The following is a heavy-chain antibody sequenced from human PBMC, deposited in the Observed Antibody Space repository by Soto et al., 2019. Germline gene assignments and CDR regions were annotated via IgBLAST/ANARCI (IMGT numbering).Heavy chain of an antibody. D-gene: IGHD4-17*01. CDR1: GGSFTGYY. Sequence: QVQLQQWGPGLLKPSETLSLTCAVYGGSFTGYYWSWIRQPPGKGLEWIGQITHSGSTNYNPSLKSRVTISIDTSTNQFSLKLSSVTAADTAVYYCARGVRSTVTTRGWFDPWGQGTLVTVSS. J-gene: IGHJ5*02. CDR3: ARGVRSTVTTRGWFDP. V-gene: IGHV4-34*02. CDR2: ITHSGST.